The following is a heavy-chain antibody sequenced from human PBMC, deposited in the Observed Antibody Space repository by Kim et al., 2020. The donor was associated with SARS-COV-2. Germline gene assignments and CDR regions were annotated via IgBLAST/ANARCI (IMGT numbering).Heavy chain of an antibody. D-gene: IGHD6-13*01. V-gene: IGHV3-23*01. CDR3: AKGSSAAGISPLYY. Sequence: GGSLRLSCAASGFTFSNYAMSWVRQAPGKGLEWVSAISGSGGSTYYADSVKGRFTISRDNSKNTLYLQMNSLRAEDTAVYYCAKGSSAAGISPLYYWGQGTLVTVSS. CDR2: ISGSGGST. J-gene: IGHJ4*02. CDR1: GFTFSNYA.